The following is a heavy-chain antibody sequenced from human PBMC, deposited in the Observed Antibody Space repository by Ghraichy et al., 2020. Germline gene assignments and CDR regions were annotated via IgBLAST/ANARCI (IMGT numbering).Heavy chain of an antibody. J-gene: IGHJ2*01. V-gene: IGHV3-23*01. CDR2: VSGSGGGT. CDR3: VKGRGATFNWYFDL. Sequence: GGSLRLSCSASGFTFTRYAMNWVRQAPGKGLEWISAVSGSGGGTYFADPVKGRFTISRDNSKNTVYLQMDNLRAGDTAVYYCVKGRGATFNWYFDLWGRGTLVAVSS. CDR1: GFTFTRYA. D-gene: IGHD1-26*01.